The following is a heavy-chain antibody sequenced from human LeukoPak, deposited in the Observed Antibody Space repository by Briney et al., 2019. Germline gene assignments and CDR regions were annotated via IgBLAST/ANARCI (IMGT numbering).Heavy chain of an antibody. CDR2: IVYNGNT. J-gene: IGHJ4*02. V-gene: IGHV4-34*12. CDR1: NGSLSGYY. Sequence: SETLSLACAVYNGSLSGYYWSWFRQSPGKGLEWIGEIVYNGNTNYNPSLKSRLTISLDTSKNQFSLRLISVTAADTAFYYCARESRRRVPPSDIENYFDYWGQGTLVTVSS. CDR3: ARESRRRVPPSDIENYFDY. D-gene: IGHD1-26*01.